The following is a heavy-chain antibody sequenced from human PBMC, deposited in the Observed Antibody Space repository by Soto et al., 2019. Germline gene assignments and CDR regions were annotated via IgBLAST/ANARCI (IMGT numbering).Heavy chain of an antibody. V-gene: IGHV3-23*01. CDR1: GFTFSSYA. J-gene: IGHJ4*02. D-gene: IGHD2-15*01. CDR2: ISGSGGST. Sequence: EVQLLESGGGLVQPGGSLRLFCAASGFTFSSYAMSWVRQAPGKGLEWVSAISGSGGSTYYADSVKGRFTISRDNSKNTLYLQMNSLRAEDTAVYYCAKWVVVVAASVLDYFDYWGQGTLVTVSS. CDR3: AKWVVVVAASVLDYFDY.